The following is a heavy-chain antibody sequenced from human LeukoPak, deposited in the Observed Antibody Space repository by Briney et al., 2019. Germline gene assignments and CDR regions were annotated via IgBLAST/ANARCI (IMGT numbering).Heavy chain of an antibody. CDR3: ARITYYDFWSGYYTFDY. J-gene: IGHJ4*02. V-gene: IGHV4-61*02. CDR2: IYTSGST. Sequence: SETLSLTCTVSGGSISSGSYYWSWIRQPAGKGLQWIGRIYTSGSTNYNPSLKSRVTISVDTSKNQFSLKLSSVTAADTAVYYCARITYYDFWSGYYTFDYWGQGTLVTVSS. CDR1: GGSISSGSYY. D-gene: IGHD3-3*01.